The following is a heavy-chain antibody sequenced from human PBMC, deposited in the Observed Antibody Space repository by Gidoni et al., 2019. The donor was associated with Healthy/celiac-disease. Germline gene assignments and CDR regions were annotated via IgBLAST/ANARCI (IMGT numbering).Heavy chain of an antibody. CDR2: ISGSGGST. CDR3: AKDPKGDY. V-gene: IGHV3-23*01. J-gene: IGHJ4*02. CDR1: GLTFSSYA. Sequence: VQPLDSGGGLVQPWGSLRLSCAASGLTFSSYAMSWVRRAPGKGLEWVSAISGSGGSTYYADSVKGRFTISRDNSKNTLYLQMNSLRAEDTAVYYCAKDPKGDYWGQGTLVTVSS.